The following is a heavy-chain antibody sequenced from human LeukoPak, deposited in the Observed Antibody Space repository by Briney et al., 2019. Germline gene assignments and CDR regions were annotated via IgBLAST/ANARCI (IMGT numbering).Heavy chain of an antibody. CDR2: ISNSGGST. J-gene: IGHJ6*02. V-gene: IGHV3-23*01. CDR1: GFTFSSYV. D-gene: IGHD6-19*01. CDR3: AKDPGYSSGWFYYYYYGMDV. Sequence: GGSLRLSCAASGFTFSSYVMSWVRQAPGKGLEWVSSISNSGGSTYYADSVKGRFTISRDNSKNTLYLQMNSLRAENTAVYYCAKDPGYSSGWFYYYYYGMDVWGQGTTVTVSS.